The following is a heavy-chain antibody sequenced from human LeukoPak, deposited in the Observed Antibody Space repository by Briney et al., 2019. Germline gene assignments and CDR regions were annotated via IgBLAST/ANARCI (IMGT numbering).Heavy chain of an antibody. V-gene: IGHV4-59*12. Sequence: SETLSLSCTVSGGSISNYYWSWVRQPPGKGLEWIGYIYYSGSTNYNPSLKSRVTISVDTSKNQFSLRLSSVTAADTAVYYCARAGAWGQGTLVTVSS. CDR3: ARAGA. J-gene: IGHJ5*02. CDR2: IYYSGST. CDR1: GGSISNYY. D-gene: IGHD1-26*01.